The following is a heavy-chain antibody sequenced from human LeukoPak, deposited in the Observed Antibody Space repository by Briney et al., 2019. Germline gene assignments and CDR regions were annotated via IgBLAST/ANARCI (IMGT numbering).Heavy chain of an antibody. J-gene: IGHJ4*02. Sequence: GTSLRLSCAVSGFAFSSLAMHWVRQAPGKGLEWVAFISYDGNNQYYADSVKGRFTISRDNSKNTLYLQMNNLRAEDTAIYYCARVRSRYCSGANCYDGFWGQGTLVSVSS. D-gene: IGHD2-15*01. CDR1: GFAFSSLA. V-gene: IGHV3-30-3*01. CDR3: ARVRSRYCSGANCYDGF. CDR2: ISYDGNNQ.